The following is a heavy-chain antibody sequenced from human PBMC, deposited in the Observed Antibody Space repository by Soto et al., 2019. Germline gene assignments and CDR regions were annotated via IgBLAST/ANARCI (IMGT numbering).Heavy chain of an antibody. CDR3: ARVLSFYDLQGTYNWFDP. CDR1: GYTFTSYA. J-gene: IGHJ5*02. CDR2: INAGNGNT. Sequence: ASVKVSCKASGYTFTSYAMHWVRQAPGQRLEWMGWINAGNGNTEYSQKFQGRVTITRDTSASTAYMELSSLRSEDTAVYYCARVLSFYDLQGTYNWFDPWGQGTLVTVSS. D-gene: IGHD3-22*01. V-gene: IGHV1-3*01.